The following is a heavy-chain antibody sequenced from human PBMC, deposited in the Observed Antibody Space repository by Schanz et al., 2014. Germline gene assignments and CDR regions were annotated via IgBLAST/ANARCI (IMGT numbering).Heavy chain of an antibody. V-gene: IGHV3-48*02. CDR2: ISRSSSTI. Sequence: EVQLVESGGGLVRPGGSLRLSCAASGLLFSYYYMSGVRQAPGKGLEWVSYISRSSSTIYYADSVRGRFVISRDNARSSLYLQMSSLRDGDTAVYYCASVIMVAGNHRDGRDVWGQGTTVIVSS. CDR1: GLLFSYYY. J-gene: IGHJ6*02. CDR3: ASVIMVAGNHRDGRDV. D-gene: IGHD6-19*01.